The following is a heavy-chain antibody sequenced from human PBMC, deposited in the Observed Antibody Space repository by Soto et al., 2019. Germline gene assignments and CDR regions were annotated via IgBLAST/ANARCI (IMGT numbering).Heavy chain of an antibody. CDR2: ISYDGSNK. D-gene: IGHD3-3*01. J-gene: IGHJ4*02. CDR1: GFTFSSYA. V-gene: IGHV3-30-3*01. Sequence: GGSLRLSCAASGFTFSSYAMHWVRQAPGKGLEWVAVISYDGSNKYYADSVKGRFTISRDNSKNTLYLQMNSLRAEDTAVYYCARGVFWRGLDSWGQGSLSTFSS. CDR3: ARGVFWRGLDS.